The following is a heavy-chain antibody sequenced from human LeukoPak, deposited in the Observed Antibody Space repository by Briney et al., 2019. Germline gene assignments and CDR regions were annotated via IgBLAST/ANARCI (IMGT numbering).Heavy chain of an antibody. V-gene: IGHV4-59*08. D-gene: IGHD5-18*01. CDR1: GGSISSYY. J-gene: IGHJ6*02. CDR2: IYYSGST. Sequence: PSETLSLTCTVSGGSISSYYWSWIRQPPGKGLEWIGYIYYSGSTNYNPSLKSRVTISVDTSKTQFSLMLSSVTAADTAVYYCAGASGYSYGYVPYYYCYGMDVWGQGTTVTVSS. CDR3: AGASGYSYGYVPYYYCYGMDV.